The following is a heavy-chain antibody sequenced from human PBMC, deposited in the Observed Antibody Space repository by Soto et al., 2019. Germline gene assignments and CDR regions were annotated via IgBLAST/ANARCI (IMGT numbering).Heavy chain of an antibody. J-gene: IGHJ4*02. CDR2: IYHSGST. CDR3: ARDGDYDCVWGSYRYSPDFDY. Sequence: SETLSLTCTVSGYSISSGYYWGWIRQPPGKGLEWIGSIYHSGSTYYNPSLKSRVTISVDTSKNQFSLKLSSVTAADTAVYYCARDGDYDCVWGSYRYSPDFDYWGQGTLVTVSS. D-gene: IGHD3-16*02. CDR1: GYSISSGYY. V-gene: IGHV4-38-2*02.